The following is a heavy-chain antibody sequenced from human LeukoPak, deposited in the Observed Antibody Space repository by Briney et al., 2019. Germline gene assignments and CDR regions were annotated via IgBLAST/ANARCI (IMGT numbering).Heavy chain of an antibody. V-gene: IGHV4-61*02. Sequence: PSQTLSLTCTVSGGSISSGSYYWSWIRQPAGKGLEWIGRIYTSGSTNYNPSLKSRVTISVDTSKNQFSLKLSSVTAADTAVYYCARDYPYYGSGSYIGSRFDPWGQGTLVTVSS. D-gene: IGHD3-10*01. CDR1: GGSISSGSYY. CDR2: IYTSGST. CDR3: ARDYPYYGSGSYIGSRFDP. J-gene: IGHJ5*02.